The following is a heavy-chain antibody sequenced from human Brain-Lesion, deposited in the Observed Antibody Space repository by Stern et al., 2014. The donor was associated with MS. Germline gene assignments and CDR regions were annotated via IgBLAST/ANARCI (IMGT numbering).Heavy chain of an antibody. J-gene: IGHJ6*02. CDR2: IFNSGST. V-gene: IGHV4-61*02. Sequence: VQLLESGPGLVKPSQTLSLSCTVSGGSISSGGYYWSWIRQPAGKGLEWIGRIFNSGSTSYNPSLQSRGTISIDTSQNQFSLRLNSMTAADTAVYYCARGRVVPGFQYYATDVWGQGTTVIVSS. D-gene: IGHD2-2*01. CDR3: ARGRVVPGFQYYATDV. CDR1: GGSISSGGYY.